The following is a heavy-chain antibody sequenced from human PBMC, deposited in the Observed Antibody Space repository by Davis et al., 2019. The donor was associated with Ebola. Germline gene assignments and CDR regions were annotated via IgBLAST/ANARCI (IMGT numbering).Heavy chain of an antibody. Sequence: GGSLRLSCAASGLTFSNYAMHWVRQVPGNGLEWVSVIAYDGSVTYYADSLKGRFTTSRDNSRNTLSLQLNSLTEDDTATYYCAKGGITMDRGASFWGRGTLVAVST. V-gene: IGHV3-30*17. CDR3: AKGGITMDRGASF. D-gene: IGHD1-26*01. CDR1: GLTFSNYA. J-gene: IGHJ1*01. CDR2: IAYDGSVT.